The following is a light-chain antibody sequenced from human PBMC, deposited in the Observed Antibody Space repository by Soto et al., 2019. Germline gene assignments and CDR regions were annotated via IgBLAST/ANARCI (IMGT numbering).Light chain of an antibody. CDR1: NSNVKTNY. V-gene: IGLV1-47*02. J-gene: IGLJ2*01. CDR2: SND. CDR3: SANDDSLGGPV. Sequence: QAVVTQPPSASGTPGQRVTISCSGSNSNVKTNYVYWYQQVAGTAPKLLIYSNDQRPSGVPDRFSASKSVTSASLDISGLRSEDEADYYCSANDDSLGGPVFGGGTKLTVL.